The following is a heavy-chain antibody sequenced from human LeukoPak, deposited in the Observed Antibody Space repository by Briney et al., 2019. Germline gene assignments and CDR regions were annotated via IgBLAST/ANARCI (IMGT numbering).Heavy chain of an antibody. CDR1: GYTFTGYY. CDR3: ASSDILTGYCAGY. D-gene: IGHD3-9*01. Sequence: ASVKVSCTASGYTFTGYYMHWVRQAPGQGLEWMGWINPNSGGTNYAQKFQGRVTMTRDTSISTAYMELSRLRSDDTAVYYCASSDILTGYCAGYWGQGTLVTVSS. J-gene: IGHJ4*02. V-gene: IGHV1-2*02. CDR2: INPNSGGT.